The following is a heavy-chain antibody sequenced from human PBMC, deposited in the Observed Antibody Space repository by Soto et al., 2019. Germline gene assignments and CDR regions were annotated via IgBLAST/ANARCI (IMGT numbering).Heavy chain of an antibody. CDR1: GGTFSSYT. Sequence: QVQLVQSGAEVKKPGSSVKVSCKASGGTFSSYTISWVRQAPGQGLEWMGRIIPILGIANYAQKFQGRVTITADKSTSTAYMELSSLRSEDTAVYYCASSHPHRPIYFDYWGQGTLVTVSS. V-gene: IGHV1-69*02. CDR2: IIPILGIA. J-gene: IGHJ4*02. CDR3: ASSHPHRPIYFDY.